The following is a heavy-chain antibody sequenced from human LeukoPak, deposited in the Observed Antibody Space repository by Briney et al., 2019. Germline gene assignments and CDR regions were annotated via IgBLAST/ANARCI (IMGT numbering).Heavy chain of an antibody. Sequence: GGSLGLSCAASGFTFSSYAMSWVRQAPGKGLEWVSAISGSGGSTYYADSVKGRFTISRDNSKNTLYLQMNSLRAEDTAVYYCAKDGSGPLLQLKYYFDYWGQGTLVTVSS. CDR1: GFTFSSYA. CDR3: AKDGSGPLLQLKYYFDY. CDR2: ISGSGGST. D-gene: IGHD5-24*01. J-gene: IGHJ4*02. V-gene: IGHV3-23*01.